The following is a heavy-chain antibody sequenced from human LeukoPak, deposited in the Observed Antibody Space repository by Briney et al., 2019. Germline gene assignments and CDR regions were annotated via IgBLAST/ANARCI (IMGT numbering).Heavy chain of an antibody. Sequence: GESLKISCKGSGYSFTSYWIGWVRQMPGKGLEWMGIIYPGDSDTRYGPSFQGQVTISADKSISTAYLQWSSLKASDTAMYYCARGDCSSTSCENYGMDVWGQGTTVTVSS. CDR2: IYPGDSDT. CDR1: GYSFTSYW. J-gene: IGHJ6*02. CDR3: ARGDCSSTSCENYGMDV. V-gene: IGHV5-51*01. D-gene: IGHD2-2*01.